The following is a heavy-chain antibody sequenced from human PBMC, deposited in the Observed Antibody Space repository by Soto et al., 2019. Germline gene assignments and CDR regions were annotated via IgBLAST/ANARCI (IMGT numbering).Heavy chain of an antibody. J-gene: IGHJ5*02. V-gene: IGHV3-48*01. Sequence: GGSLRLSCAASGFTFSSYSMNWVRQAPGKGLEWVSYISSSSSTIYYADSVKGRFTISRDNAKNSLYLQMNSLRAEDTAVYYCAREALYCTNGVCYRSWFDPWGQGTLVTVSS. CDR3: AREALYCTNGVCYRSWFDP. CDR1: GFTFSSYS. D-gene: IGHD2-8*01. CDR2: ISSSSSTI.